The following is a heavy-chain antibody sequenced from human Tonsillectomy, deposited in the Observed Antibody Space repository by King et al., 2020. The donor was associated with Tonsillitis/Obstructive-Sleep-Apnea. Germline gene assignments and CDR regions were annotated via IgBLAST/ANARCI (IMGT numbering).Heavy chain of an antibody. CDR2: IRSKAYGGTK. J-gene: IGHJ4*02. CDR1: GFTFGDFG. V-gene: IGHV3-49*04. CDR3: AVVLGTPWDYFDC. Sequence: VQLVESGGGVVKPGRSLRLSCTASGFTFGDFGMSWVRQAPGKGLEWVGFIRSKAYGGTKEYAASVKGRSTISRDDSKSIAYLQMNSLKTEDTAVYYCAVVLGTPWDYFDCRGQGALVTVSS. D-gene: IGHD1-1*01.